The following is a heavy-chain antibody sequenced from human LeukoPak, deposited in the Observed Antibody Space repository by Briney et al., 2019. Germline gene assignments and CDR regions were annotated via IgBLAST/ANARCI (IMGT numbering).Heavy chain of an antibody. CDR3: AKVGAAGIAVVLVDY. CDR2: IWYDGSNK. D-gene: IGHD6-19*01. CDR1: GFTFSSYG. V-gene: IGHV3-33*06. J-gene: IGHJ4*02. Sequence: GRSLRLSCAASGFTFSSYGMHWVRQAPGKGLEWVAVIWYDGSNKYYADSVKGRFTISRDNSKNTLYLQMNSLRAEDTAVYYCAKVGAAGIAVVLVDYWGQGTLVTVSS.